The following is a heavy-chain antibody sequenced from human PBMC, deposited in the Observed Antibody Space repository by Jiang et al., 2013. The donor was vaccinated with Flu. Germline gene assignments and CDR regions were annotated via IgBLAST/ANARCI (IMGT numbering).Heavy chain of an antibody. Sequence: VQLVESGAEVKKPGESLKISCKGSGYSFRDYWIGWVRQMPGKGLEWMGAMFPADSDTRYSPSFQGQVTISVDNSMNSAYLQWSSLNVSDTAMYYCTAGQMGASDFDYWGQGTLVTVSS. CDR3: TAGQMGASDFDY. CDR2: MFPADSDT. CDR1: GYSFRDYW. V-gene: IGHV5-51*01. J-gene: IGHJ4*02. D-gene: IGHD1-26*01.